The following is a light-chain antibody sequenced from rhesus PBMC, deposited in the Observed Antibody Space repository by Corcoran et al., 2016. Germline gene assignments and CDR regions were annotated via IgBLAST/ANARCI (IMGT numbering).Light chain of an antibody. CDR1: QSLLYTDGKPY. J-gene: IGKJ2*01. CDR3: MQALRSPYS. Sequence: DIVMTQTPLSLPVTLGEPASISCSSSQSLLYTDGKPYLDWYRQRPGQSPQLLMYVVSKRASGVPDKVSGSGSGTDFTLKISRVESDDVVVYYYMQALRSPYSFGQGTKVEIK. V-gene: IGKV2-82*01. CDR2: VVS.